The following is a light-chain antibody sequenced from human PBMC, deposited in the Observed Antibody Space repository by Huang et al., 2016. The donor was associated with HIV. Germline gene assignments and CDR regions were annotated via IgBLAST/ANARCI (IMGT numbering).Light chain of an antibody. J-gene: IGKJ1*01. V-gene: IGKV2-28*01. CDR2: LGS. CDR1: QSLLRSNEYNS. CDR3: MQTLQTPWT. Sequence: DIVMTQSPLSLPVTPGEPASISCRSSQSLLRSNEYNSLEWYLQKPGQSPQLLIYLGSNRASGVPDRISGSGSGTDFTLKISRVEAEDVGVYYCMQTLQTPWTFGQGTKVEIK.